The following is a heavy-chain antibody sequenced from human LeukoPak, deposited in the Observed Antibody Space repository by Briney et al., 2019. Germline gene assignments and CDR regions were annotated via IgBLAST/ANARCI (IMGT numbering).Heavy chain of an antibody. Sequence: GGSLRLSCAASGFTVSSNYMSWVRQAPGKGLEWVSVIYSGGSTYYADSVKGRFTISRDNSKNTLYLQMNSLRAEDTAVYYCAKGKNWNYDAFDIWGQGTMVTVSS. D-gene: IGHD1-7*01. J-gene: IGHJ3*02. CDR2: IYSGGST. CDR1: GFTVSSNY. CDR3: AKGKNWNYDAFDI. V-gene: IGHV3-53*01.